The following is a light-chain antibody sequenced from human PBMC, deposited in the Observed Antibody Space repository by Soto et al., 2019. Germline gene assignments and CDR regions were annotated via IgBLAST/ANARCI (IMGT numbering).Light chain of an antibody. V-gene: IGLV2-14*01. CDR3: ISYTGSSTSYV. J-gene: IGLJ1*01. Sequence: QSVLTQPASVSGSPGQSITISCSGTSSDVGSYSHVAWYQQFPGKTPKLIIYEVTYRPSGVSHRFSASKSGNTASLTIPGLQAGDEADYYCISYTGSSTSYVFGTGTKVTVL. CDR2: EVT. CDR1: SSDVGSYSH.